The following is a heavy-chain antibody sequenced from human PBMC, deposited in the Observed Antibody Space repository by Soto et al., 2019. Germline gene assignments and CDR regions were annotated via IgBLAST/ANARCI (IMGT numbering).Heavy chain of an antibody. CDR3: AKIQTPIVVVPAAIAPLDP. CDR1: GFTFSSYG. D-gene: IGHD2-2*01. Sequence: PVGSLRLSCAASGFTFSSYGMHWVRQAPGKGLEWVAVISYDGSNKYYADSVKGRFTISRDNSKNTLYLQMNSLRAEDTAVYYCAKIQTPIVVVPAAIAPLDPWGQGTLVTVSS. CDR2: ISYDGSNK. V-gene: IGHV3-30*18. J-gene: IGHJ5*02.